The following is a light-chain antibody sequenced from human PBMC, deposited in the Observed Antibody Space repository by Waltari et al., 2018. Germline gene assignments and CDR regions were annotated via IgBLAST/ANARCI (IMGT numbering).Light chain of an antibody. Sequence: DIVMTQSPDSLAVSLGERATINCKSSQSVLYSSNNKNYLAWYQQKPGQPPKLLIYWASTRESGVPDRLSVSGSGTDFTLTISSLQAEDVAVYYCHQYYNIPFTFGPGTKVDIK. CDR2: WAS. CDR3: HQYYNIPFT. CDR1: QSVLYSSNNKNY. J-gene: IGKJ3*01. V-gene: IGKV4-1*01.